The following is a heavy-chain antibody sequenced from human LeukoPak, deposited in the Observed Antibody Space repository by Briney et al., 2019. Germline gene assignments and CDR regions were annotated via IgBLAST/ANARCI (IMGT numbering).Heavy chain of an antibody. CDR1: GYTFTGYY. D-gene: IGHD3-9*01. J-gene: IGHJ5*02. Sequence: GASVKVSCKASGYTFTGYYMHWVRQAPGQGLEWMGWINPNSGGTNYAQKFQGRVTMTRDTSISTAYMELSRLRSDDTAVYYCARVLRRRGYHDILTGYSPWGQGNLVTVSS. CDR2: INPNSGGT. V-gene: IGHV1-2*02. CDR3: ARVLRRRGYHDILTGYSP.